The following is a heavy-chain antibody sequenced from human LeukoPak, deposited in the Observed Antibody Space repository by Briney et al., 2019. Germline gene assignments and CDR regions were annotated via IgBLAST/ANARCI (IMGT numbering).Heavy chain of an antibody. CDR3: AKLAWLLPTFHDAFDI. CDR1: GFTFSSYG. D-gene: IGHD3/OR15-3a*01. Sequence: GGSLRLSCAASGFTFSSYGMHWVRQAPGKGLEWVAVISYDGSNKYYADSVKGRFTISRDNSKNTLYLQMNSLRAEDTAVCYCAKLAWLLPTFHDAFDIWGQGTMVTVSS. CDR2: ISYDGSNK. J-gene: IGHJ3*02. V-gene: IGHV3-30*18.